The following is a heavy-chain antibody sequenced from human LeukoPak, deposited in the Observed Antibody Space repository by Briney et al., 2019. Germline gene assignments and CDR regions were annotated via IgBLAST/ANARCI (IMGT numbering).Heavy chain of an antibody. Sequence: PGRCLRLSCAASGFIISGNYMSWVRQAPGKRLGWVSVIYTGGTTAYIDSVKGGFTISRDTSKKMLYLQMNSLTPEDTAVYYCARGHGQWGQGTLVTVSS. CDR2: IYTGGTT. V-gene: IGHV3-53*01. CDR3: ARGHGQ. CDR1: GFIISGNY. J-gene: IGHJ4*02.